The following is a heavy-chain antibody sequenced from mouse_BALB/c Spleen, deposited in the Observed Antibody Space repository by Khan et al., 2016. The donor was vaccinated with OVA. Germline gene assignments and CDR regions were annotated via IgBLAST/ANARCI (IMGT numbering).Heavy chain of an antibody. D-gene: IGHD1-1*01. V-gene: IGHV5-6*01. CDR2: ISTCGHYT. CDR1: GFTFSTYG. Sequence: EVELVESGGDLVKPGGSLKLSCAASGFTFSTYGMSWVRQTLDKRLQWFATISTCGHYTYYPASVKGRFSISRDNAQNTLYLQMTSLKSEDTAMFYCARLAYYYDSEGFAYWGQGTLVTVSA. CDR3: ARLAYYYDSEGFAY. J-gene: IGHJ3*01.